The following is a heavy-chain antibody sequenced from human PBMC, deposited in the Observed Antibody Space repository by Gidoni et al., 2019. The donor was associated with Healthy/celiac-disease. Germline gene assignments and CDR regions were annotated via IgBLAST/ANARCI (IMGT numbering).Heavy chain of an antibody. CDR2: IYYSGNT. Sequence: QLQLQESGPGLVKPSETLSVTCIVSGGSISISGYYWGWIRQPPGKELEWIGNIYYSGNTYYNPSPKSRVTISVDTSKNQFSLKLSSVTAADTAVYYCGRLSSTAALPYNFYDMDVWGKGTTVTVSS. D-gene: IGHD6-13*01. CDR1: GGSISISGYY. J-gene: IGHJ6*03. CDR3: GRLSSTAALPYNFYDMDV. V-gene: IGHV4-39*01.